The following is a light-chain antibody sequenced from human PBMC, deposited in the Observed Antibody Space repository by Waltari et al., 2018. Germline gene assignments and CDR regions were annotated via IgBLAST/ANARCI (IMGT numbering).Light chain of an antibody. CDR3: QQYGGSLIT. V-gene: IGKV3-20*01. Sequence: EIVLTQSPDTLSLSPGERATLSCRASQNVRNNNLAWYQQKPGQTPRLLILGASSRATGIPDRFGGSGSGTDFSLIISRLEPEDFAVYYCQQYGGSLITFGQGTRL. CDR1: QNVRNNN. CDR2: GAS. J-gene: IGKJ5*01.